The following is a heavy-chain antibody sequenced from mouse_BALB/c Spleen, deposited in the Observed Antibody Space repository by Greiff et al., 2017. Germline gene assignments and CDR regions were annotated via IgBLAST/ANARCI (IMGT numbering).Heavy chain of an antibody. CDR2: IDPANGNT. Sequence: EVQLQQSGAELVKPGASVKLSCTASGFNIKDTYMHWVKQRPEQGLEWIGRIDPANGNTKYDPKFQGKATITADTSSNTAYLQLSSLTSEDSAVYYCAGYDYDVGYYAMDYWGQGTSVTVSS. V-gene: IGHV14-3*02. J-gene: IGHJ4*01. CDR1: GFNIKDTY. CDR3: AGYDYDVGYYAMDY. D-gene: IGHD2-4*01.